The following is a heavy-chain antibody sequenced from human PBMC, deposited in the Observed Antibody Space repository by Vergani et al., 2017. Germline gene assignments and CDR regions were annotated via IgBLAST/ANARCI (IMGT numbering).Heavy chain of an antibody. CDR3: ARRNTVVSPFDY. V-gene: IGHV4-59*08. CDR1: GGSISSYY. CDR2: IYYSGST. D-gene: IGHD4-23*01. Sequence: QVQLQESGPGLVKPSETLSLTCTVSGGSISSYYWSWIRQPPGKGLEWIGYIYYSGSTNYNPSLKSRVTISVDTSKNQFSLKLSSVTAADTAVYYCARRNTVVSPFDYWGQGTLVTVSS. J-gene: IGHJ4*02.